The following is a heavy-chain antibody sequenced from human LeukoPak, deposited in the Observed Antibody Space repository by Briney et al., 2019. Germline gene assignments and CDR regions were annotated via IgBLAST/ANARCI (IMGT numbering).Heavy chain of an antibody. CDR1: GLTVSSNY. V-gene: IGHV3-53*01. Sequence: PGGSLRLSCAASGLTVSSNYMSWVRQAPGKGLEWGSGIYRSGSTYYADSVKGRFTISRDDSKNTLYLQMNSLRAEDTAVYYCARTGDGDSYIGAFDIWGQGTMVTVSS. CDR2: IYRSGST. CDR3: ARTGDGDSYIGAFDI. J-gene: IGHJ3*02. D-gene: IGHD4-17*01.